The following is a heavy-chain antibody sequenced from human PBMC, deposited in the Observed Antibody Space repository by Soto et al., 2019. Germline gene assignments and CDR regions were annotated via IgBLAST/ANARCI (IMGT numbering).Heavy chain of an antibody. J-gene: IGHJ6*02. CDR3: ATATAVIVAQGPMDV. CDR1: GFKFIDYY. Sequence: EVQLVQSGAEVKKPGATVKISCTVSGFKFIDYYLYWVQQAPGKALEWMGRVDPEDGATVYSEKFQGRLTITADTSRGIAHMELSGLRSEDTAVYFCATATAVIVAQGPMDVWGQGTTVIVSS. V-gene: IGHV1-69-2*01. D-gene: IGHD2-21*01. CDR2: VDPEDGAT.